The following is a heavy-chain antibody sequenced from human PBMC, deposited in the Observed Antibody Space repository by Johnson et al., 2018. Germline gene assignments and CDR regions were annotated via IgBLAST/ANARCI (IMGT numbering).Heavy chain of an antibody. CDR2: IYSGGST. CDR3: ARGAVGDSYYMDV. D-gene: IGHD6-19*01. CDR1: GFTVRSIY. Sequence: VQLVESGGGLVQPGGSLRLSCAVSGFTVRSIYMTWVRQTPGQGLEWVSVIYSGGSTYYAESVKGRFTISRDNSKNTLYLQMNSLRVDDTAVYYCARGAVGDSYYMDVWGKGTPVTVSS. V-gene: IGHV3-66*02. J-gene: IGHJ6*03.